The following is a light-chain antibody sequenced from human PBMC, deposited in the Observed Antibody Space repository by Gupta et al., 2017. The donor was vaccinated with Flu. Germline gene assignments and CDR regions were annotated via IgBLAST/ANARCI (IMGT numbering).Light chain of an antibody. V-gene: IGKV3-20*01. CDR3: QDDRASLT. Sequence: IALKPAPGTLSSSPGDRATRCCRASESVSTNNLGWYQKRPGQAPRLLIYGASTRATGTADRFSGGGSAPDFTLTSSGHEPEDFAVYHRQDDRASLTFGGGTKVEI. CDR2: GAS. J-gene: IGKJ4*01. CDR1: ESVSTNN.